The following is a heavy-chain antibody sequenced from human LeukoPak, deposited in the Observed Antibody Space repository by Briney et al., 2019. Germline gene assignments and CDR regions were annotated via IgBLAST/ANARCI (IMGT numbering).Heavy chain of an antibody. J-gene: IGHJ3*02. CDR3: AALFIPDALDI. Sequence: ASVKVSCKVSGYTVTDLSIHWVRQAPGEGLGWMCGFDPEEGNTIYAQKFQGRVTVTGDTSTDTTYMELSSLRSEDTAVYYCAALFIPDALDIWGQGTRVTVSS. CDR2: FDPEEGNT. V-gene: IGHV1-24*01. D-gene: IGHD3-10*01. CDR1: GYTVTDLS.